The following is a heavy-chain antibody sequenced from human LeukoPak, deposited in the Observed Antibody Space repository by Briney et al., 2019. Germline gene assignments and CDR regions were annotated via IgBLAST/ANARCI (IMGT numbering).Heavy chain of an antibody. D-gene: IGHD3-9*01. J-gene: IGHJ4*02. CDR1: GFTFNTYA. CDR2: ISGNGDST. Sequence: PGGSLRLSCAASGFTFNTYAMSWVRQAPGKGLEWVSTISGNGDSTFYADSVKGRFSISRDNSKNTLYLQMNTLRAEDTAIYCCARDPGYAIYYFDYWGQGTLVTVSS. V-gene: IGHV3-23*01. CDR3: ARDPGYAIYYFDY.